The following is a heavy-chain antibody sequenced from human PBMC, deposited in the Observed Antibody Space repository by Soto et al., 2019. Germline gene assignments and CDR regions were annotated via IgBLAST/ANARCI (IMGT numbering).Heavy chain of an antibody. D-gene: IGHD2-2*01. CDR3: ARDLHQFPRRYFDY. CDR2: IKQDGSEK. Sequence: CGSLRLSCAASGFTFSSYWMSWVRQAPGKGLEWVANIKQDGSEKYYVDSVKGRFTIYRDNAKNSLYLQMNSLRAEDPAVYYCARDLHQFPRRYFDYWGKGTLVTVSA. CDR1: GFTFSSYW. V-gene: IGHV3-7*03. J-gene: IGHJ4*02.